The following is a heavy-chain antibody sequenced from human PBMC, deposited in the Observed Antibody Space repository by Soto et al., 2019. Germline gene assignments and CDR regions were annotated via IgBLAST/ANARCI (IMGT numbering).Heavy chain of an antibody. Sequence: QVQLRESGPGLVEPSQTLSLTCIASGDSINTFSYFWSWIRQHPQKGLEWIGYVHSTGNTYYNPSLESRVTISIDTSENKFSLDLDSLTAADTAVYYCARRGTYYFDYWGQGIRVTVSS. CDR2: VHSTGNT. D-gene: IGHD5-12*01. J-gene: IGHJ4*02. V-gene: IGHV4-31*03. CDR3: ARRGTYYFDY. CDR1: GDSINTFSYF.